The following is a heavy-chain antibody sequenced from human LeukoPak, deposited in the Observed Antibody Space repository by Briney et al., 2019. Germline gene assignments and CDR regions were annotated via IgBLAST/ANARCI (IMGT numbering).Heavy chain of an antibody. CDR3: ARWTGDYDTFDY. V-gene: IGHV4-59*01. CDR1: GGSISSYY. Sequence: SETLSLTCTVSGGSISSYYWSWIRQPPGKGLEWIGYIYYSGGTNYNPSLKSRVSISVDTSKNQFSLKLSSVTAADTAVYYCARWTGDYDTFDYWGQGTLVTVSS. J-gene: IGHJ4*02. CDR2: IYYSGGT. D-gene: IGHD3/OR15-3a*01.